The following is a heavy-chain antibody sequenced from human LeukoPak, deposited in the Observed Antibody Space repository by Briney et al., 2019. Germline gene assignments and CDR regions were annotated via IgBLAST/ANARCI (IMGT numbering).Heavy chain of an antibody. D-gene: IGHD1-14*01. CDR1: EFTFSSYS. Sequence: GGSLRLSCAASEFTFSSYSMNWVRQAPGKGLEWVSSISSSSSYIYYADSVKGRFTISRDNAKNSLYLQMNSLRAEDTAVYYCARDLDHGPPDYWGQGTLATVSS. J-gene: IGHJ4*02. V-gene: IGHV3-21*01. CDR3: ARDLDHGPPDY. CDR2: ISSSSSYI.